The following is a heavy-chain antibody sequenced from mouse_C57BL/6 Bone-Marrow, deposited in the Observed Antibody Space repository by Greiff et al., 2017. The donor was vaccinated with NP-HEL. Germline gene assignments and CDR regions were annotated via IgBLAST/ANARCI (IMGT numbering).Heavy chain of an antibody. Sequence: QVQLQQSGPELVKPGASVKISCKASGYTFTDYYINWVKQRPGQGLEWLGWIYPGSGNTKYNEKFKGKATLTVDTSSSTAYMQLSSLTSEDSAVYFCARGYYSSPWPFAYWGQGTLVTVSA. D-gene: IGHD2-12*01. CDR1: GYTFTDYY. J-gene: IGHJ3*01. CDR3: ARGYYSSPWPFAY. V-gene: IGHV1-84*01. CDR2: IYPGSGNT.